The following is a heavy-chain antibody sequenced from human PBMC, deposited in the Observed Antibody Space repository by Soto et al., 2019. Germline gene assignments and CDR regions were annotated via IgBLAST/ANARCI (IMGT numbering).Heavy chain of an antibody. D-gene: IGHD7-27*01. CDR3: ARDTGDGTFDF. Sequence: ASVKVSCKASGYTFSSYAMHWVRQAPGQRLEWIGWINAGYGNTKSSQKFQDRVTISRDTSASTAYMELTSLRSEDTAVYYCARDTGDGTFDFWGQGTLVTVSS. CDR1: GYTFSSYA. CDR2: INAGYGNT. V-gene: IGHV1-3*01. J-gene: IGHJ4*02.